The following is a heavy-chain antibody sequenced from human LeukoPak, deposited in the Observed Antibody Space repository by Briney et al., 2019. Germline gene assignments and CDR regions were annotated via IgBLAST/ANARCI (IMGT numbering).Heavy chain of an antibody. CDR3: ARDGLDCSSTSCYGDY. Sequence: GGSLRLSCAASGFTFSIYAMHWVRQAPGEGLEYVSAISSNGGSTYYANSVKGRFTISRDNSKNTLYLQMGSLRAEDMAVYYCARDGLDCSSTSCYGDYWGQGTLVTVSS. CDR2: ISSNGGST. V-gene: IGHV3-64*01. J-gene: IGHJ4*02. D-gene: IGHD2-2*01. CDR1: GFTFSIYA.